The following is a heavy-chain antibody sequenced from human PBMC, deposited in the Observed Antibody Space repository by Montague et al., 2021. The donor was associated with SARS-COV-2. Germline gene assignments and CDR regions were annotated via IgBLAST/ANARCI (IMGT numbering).Heavy chain of an antibody. CDR1: GGSINYYY. J-gene: IGHJ4*02. V-gene: IGHV4-4*07. CDR2: IYSSGNT. D-gene: IGHD6-13*01. Sequence: SETLSLTCTVSGGSINYYYWHWLRQSAGKGLEWIGRIYSSGNTNSNPSLESRVIMSVDSSQNQFSLKLNSVTAADTAVYYCARGDHHTTASWYFFGSWGRGALVTVSS. CDR3: ARGDHHTTASWYFFGS.